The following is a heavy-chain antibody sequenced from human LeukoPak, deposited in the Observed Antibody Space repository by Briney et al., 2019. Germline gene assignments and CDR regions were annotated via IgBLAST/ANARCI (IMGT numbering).Heavy chain of an antibody. Sequence: PGRPLRLSCAASGFTFSTYGMHWVRQAPGKGLEWVAVISNDGSNKLYGDSVKGRFTISRDNSKNTLYLQMNSLRAEDTAVYYCARSDVDMAAWGQGTLVTVSS. D-gene: IGHD5-12*01. CDR3: ARSDVDMAA. CDR2: ISNDGSNK. V-gene: IGHV3-30*03. CDR1: GFTFSTYG. J-gene: IGHJ5*02.